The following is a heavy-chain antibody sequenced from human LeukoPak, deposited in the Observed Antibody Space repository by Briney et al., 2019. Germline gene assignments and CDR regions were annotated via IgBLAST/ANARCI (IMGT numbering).Heavy chain of an antibody. V-gene: IGHV4-38-2*02. D-gene: IGHD3/OR15-3a*01. CDR3: ARVDADYFDY. J-gene: IGHJ4*02. CDR2: IYHSGST. Sequence: SETLSLTCTVSGYSISSGYYWGWIRQPPGKGLEWIGSIYHSGSTYYNPSLKSRVTISVDTSKNQFSLKLSSVTAADTAVYYCARVDADYFDYWGQGALVTVSS. CDR1: GYSISSGYY.